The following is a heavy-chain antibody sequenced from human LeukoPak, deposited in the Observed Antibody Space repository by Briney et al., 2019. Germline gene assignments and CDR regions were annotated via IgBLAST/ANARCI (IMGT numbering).Heavy chain of an antibody. V-gene: IGHV3-48*03. J-gene: IGHJ3*02. Sequence: GGSLRLSCATSRFTFSTYEMDWVRQAPGKGLEWVSYISSSGSIYYTDSVKGRFTISRDNAKNSLYLQMNSLRAEDTAIYYCAREGYGGTSDAFDIWGQGTMVTVSS. CDR3: AREGYGGTSDAFDI. CDR2: ISSSGSI. CDR1: RFTFSTYE. D-gene: IGHD4-23*01.